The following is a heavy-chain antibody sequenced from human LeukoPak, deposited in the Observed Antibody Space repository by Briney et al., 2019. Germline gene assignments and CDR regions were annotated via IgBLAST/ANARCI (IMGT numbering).Heavy chain of an antibody. D-gene: IGHD5-18*01. V-gene: IGHV3-30-3*01. CDR2: ISYDGSNK. CDR1: GFTFSSYA. J-gene: IGHJ4*02. Sequence: GGSLRLSCAASGFTFSSYAMHWVRQAPGKGLEWVAVISYDGSNKYYADSVKGRFTISRDNSKNSLYLQMNSLRAEDTAVYYCARDMWLGYSYGYGYWGQGTLVTVSS. CDR3: ARDMWLGYSYGYGY.